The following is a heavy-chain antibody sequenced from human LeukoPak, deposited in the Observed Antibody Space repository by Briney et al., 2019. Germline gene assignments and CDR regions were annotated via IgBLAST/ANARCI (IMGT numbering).Heavy chain of an antibody. V-gene: IGHV3-7*03. Sequence: GGSLRLSCTASGSTFSSYWMSWVRQAPGKGLEWVANIKQDGSEKYYVDSVKGRFTISRDNAKNSLYLQMNSLRAEDTAVYYCARDSRDYWVAYYFDYWGQGTLVTVSS. CDR1: GSTFSSYW. J-gene: IGHJ4*02. D-gene: IGHD2-8*02. CDR3: ARDSRDYWVAYYFDY. CDR2: IKQDGSEK.